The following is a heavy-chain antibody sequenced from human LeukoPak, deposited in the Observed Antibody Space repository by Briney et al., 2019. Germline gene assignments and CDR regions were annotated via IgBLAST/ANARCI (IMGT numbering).Heavy chain of an antibody. J-gene: IGHJ4*02. CDR3: ATGCGGDCYSRY. D-gene: IGHD2-21*02. Sequence: ASVKVSCKASGYMFNDYYLHWVRQAPGQGLEWMGWINPNNGGIKYAQKFQGRVTMTRDTSITTAYMELSRLTSDDTAVYFCATGCGGDCYSRYWGQGTLVTVSS. V-gene: IGHV1-2*02. CDR2: INPNNGGI. CDR1: GYMFNDYY.